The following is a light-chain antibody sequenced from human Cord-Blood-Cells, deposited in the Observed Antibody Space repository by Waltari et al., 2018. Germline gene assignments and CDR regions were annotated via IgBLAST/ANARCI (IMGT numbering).Light chain of an antibody. V-gene: IGKV3-15*01. CDR2: GAS. CDR3: QQYNNWPRT. J-gene: IGKJ1*01. CDR1: QRVTTN. Sequence: EIVMTQSPATLSVSPGERVTLSCRASQRVTTNLAWYQQKPGQAPRLLIYGASTRATGMPARFSGSGSGTEFTLNISSLQSEDFAVYYCQQYNNWPRTFGQGTKVEIK.